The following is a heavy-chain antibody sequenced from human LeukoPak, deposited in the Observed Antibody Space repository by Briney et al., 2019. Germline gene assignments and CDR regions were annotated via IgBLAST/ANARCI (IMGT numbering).Heavy chain of an antibody. Sequence: SVKVSCKASGGTFSSYAISWVRLAPGQGLEWMGGIIPIFGTANYAQKFQVRVTITTDESTSTAYMELSSLRSEDTAVYYCASANYDILTGSGYYFDYWGQETLVTVSS. CDR2: IIPIFGTA. CDR3: ASANYDILTGSGYYFDY. V-gene: IGHV1-69*05. D-gene: IGHD3-9*01. CDR1: GGTFSSYA. J-gene: IGHJ4*02.